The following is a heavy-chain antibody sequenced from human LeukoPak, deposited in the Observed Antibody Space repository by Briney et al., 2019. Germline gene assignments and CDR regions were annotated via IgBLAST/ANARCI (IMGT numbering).Heavy chain of an antibody. D-gene: IGHD2-15*01. CDR3: AREYCSGGSCYSGY. CDR1: GYTFTSYG. J-gene: IGHJ4*02. Sequence: ASVKVSCTASGYTFTSYGISWVRQAPGQGLEWMGWISAYNGNTNYAQKLQGRVTMTTDTSTSTAYMELRSLRSDDTAVYYCAREYCSGGSCYSGYWGQGTLVTVSS. V-gene: IGHV1-18*01. CDR2: ISAYNGNT.